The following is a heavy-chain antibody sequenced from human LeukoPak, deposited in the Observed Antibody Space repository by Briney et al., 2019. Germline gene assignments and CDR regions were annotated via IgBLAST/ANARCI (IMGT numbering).Heavy chain of an antibody. D-gene: IGHD1-1*01. J-gene: IGHJ3*02. CDR2: ISGSGGST. CDR1: GFTFSSYA. Sequence: GGSLRLSCAASGFTFSSYAMSWVRQAPGKGLEWVSAISGSGGSTYYADSVKGRFTISRDNSKNTLYLQMNSLRAEDTAVYYCAKAGEDWNDDGNAFDIWGQGTMVTVSS. V-gene: IGHV3-23*01. CDR3: AKAGEDWNDDGNAFDI.